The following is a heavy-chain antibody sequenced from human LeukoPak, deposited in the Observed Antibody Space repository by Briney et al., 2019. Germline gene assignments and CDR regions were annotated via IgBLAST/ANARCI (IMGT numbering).Heavy chain of an antibody. CDR3: ARSASGDAYFHY. CDR2: ISSGGSAI. V-gene: IGHV3-11*01. Sequence: GGSLRLSCAASGFTFSDYYMSWIRQAPGKGLEWVSYISSGGSAIYYADSVKGRFTISRDNAKNSLYLQMNSLRAEDTAVYYCARSASGDAYFHYWGQGPLVTVSS. D-gene: IGHD4-17*01. J-gene: IGHJ4*02. CDR1: GFTFSDYY.